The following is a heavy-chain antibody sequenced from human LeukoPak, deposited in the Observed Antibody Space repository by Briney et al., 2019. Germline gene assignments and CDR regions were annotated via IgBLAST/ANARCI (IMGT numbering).Heavy chain of an antibody. V-gene: IGHV3-30*18. CDR3: AKGGRKMVTKRTPGYYFDY. D-gene: IGHD5-18*01. Sequence: HPGRSLRLSCAASGFTFSSYGMHWVRQAPGKGLEWVAVISYDGSNKYYADSVKGRFTISRDNSKNTLYLQMNSLRAEDTAVYYCAKGGRKMVTKRTPGYYFDYWGQGTLVTVSS. CDR2: ISYDGSNK. CDR1: GFTFSSYG. J-gene: IGHJ4*02.